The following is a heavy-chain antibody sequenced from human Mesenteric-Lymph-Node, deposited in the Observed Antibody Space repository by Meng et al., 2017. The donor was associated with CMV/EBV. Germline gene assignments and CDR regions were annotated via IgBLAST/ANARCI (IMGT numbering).Heavy chain of an antibody. CDR1: GVSISSTNDY. Sequence: SETLSLTCTVSGVSISSTNDYWGWIRQPPGKGLDWIGFIYFSGNAYYKSSLKTRVTISVGTSNGQFSLRLRSVTAADTAVYYCARGFNWFDPWGPGTLVTVSS. V-gene: IGHV4-39*07. CDR3: ARGFNWFDP. J-gene: IGHJ5*02. CDR2: IYFSGNA.